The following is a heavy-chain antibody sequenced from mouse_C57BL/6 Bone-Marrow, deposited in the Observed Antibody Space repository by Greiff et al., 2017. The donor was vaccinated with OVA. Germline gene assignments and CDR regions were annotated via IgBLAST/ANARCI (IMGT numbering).Heavy chain of an antibody. CDR1: GYSFTDYN. Sequence: EVQLKESGPELVKPGASVKISCKASGYSFTDYNMNWVKQSNGKSLEWIGVINPNYGTTSYNQKFKGKATLTVDQSSSTAYMQLNSLTSEDSAVYYCARPYDYDNYDAMDYWGQGTSGTVSS. J-gene: IGHJ4*01. CDR2: INPNYGTT. CDR3: ARPYDYDNYDAMDY. D-gene: IGHD2-4*01. V-gene: IGHV1-39*01.